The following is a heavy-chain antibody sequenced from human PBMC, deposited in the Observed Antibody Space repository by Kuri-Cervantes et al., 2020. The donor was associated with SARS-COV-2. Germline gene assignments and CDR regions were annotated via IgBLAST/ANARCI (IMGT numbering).Heavy chain of an antibody. J-gene: IGHJ4*02. Sequence: GSLRLSCTVSGGSISSYYWSWVRQPPGKGLEWIGYIYYSGSTNYNPSLKSRVTISVDTSKNQFSLKLSSVTAADTAVYYCARAIAAAAPFDYWGQGTLVTVSS. D-gene: IGHD6-13*01. CDR2: IYYSGST. V-gene: IGHV4-59*01. CDR1: GGSISSYY. CDR3: ARAIAAAAPFDY.